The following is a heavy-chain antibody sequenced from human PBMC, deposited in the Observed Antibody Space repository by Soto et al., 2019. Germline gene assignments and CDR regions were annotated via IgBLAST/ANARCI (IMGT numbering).Heavy chain of an antibody. Sequence: PSETLSLTCTVSGGSISSGDYYWSWIRQPPGKGLEWIGYIYYSGSTYYNPSLKSRVTISVDTSKNQFSLKLSSVTAADTAVYYCARESGTGTRWFDPWGQGTLVTVSS. CDR3: ARESGTGTRWFDP. V-gene: IGHV4-30-4*01. J-gene: IGHJ5*02. D-gene: IGHD1-7*01. CDR2: IYYSGST. CDR1: GGSISSGDYY.